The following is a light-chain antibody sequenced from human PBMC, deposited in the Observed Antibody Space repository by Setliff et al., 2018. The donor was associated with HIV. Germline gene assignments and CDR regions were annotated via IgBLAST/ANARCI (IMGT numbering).Light chain of an antibody. Sequence: QSVLTQPASVSGSPGQSITISCTGTSSDVGGYNYVSWYQQHPGKAPKLMIYEVSNRPSGVSNRFSGSKSGNTASLTISGLQAEDEADYYCSSYTTNSTPYVFGTGTKGTVL. CDR2: EVS. V-gene: IGLV2-14*01. J-gene: IGLJ1*01. CDR3: SSYTTNSTPYV. CDR1: SSDVGGYNY.